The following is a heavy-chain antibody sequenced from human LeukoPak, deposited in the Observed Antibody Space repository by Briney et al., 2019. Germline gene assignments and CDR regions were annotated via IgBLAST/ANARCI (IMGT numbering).Heavy chain of an antibody. CDR3: ARYSSSWNFIDY. D-gene: IGHD6-13*01. CDR1: GDSISSYY. Sequence: SETLSLTCTVSGDSISSYYWSWIRQPPGKGLEWIGYIYYSGSTNYNLSLKSRVTISVDTPKNQFSLKLSSVTAADTAVYYCARYSSSWNFIDYWGQGTLVTVSS. J-gene: IGHJ4*02. V-gene: IGHV4-59*12. CDR2: IYYSGST.